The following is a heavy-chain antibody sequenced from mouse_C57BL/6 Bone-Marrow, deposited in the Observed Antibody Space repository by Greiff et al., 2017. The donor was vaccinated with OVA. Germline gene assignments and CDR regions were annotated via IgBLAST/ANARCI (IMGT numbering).Heavy chain of an antibody. J-gene: IGHJ3*01. CDR2: ISDGGSYT. CDR3: ARGAWFAY. CDR1: GFTFSSYA. Sequence: EVKLVESGGGLVKPGGSLKLSCAASGFTFSSYAMSWVRQTPEKRLEWVATISDGGSYTYYPDNVKGRFTISRDKAKNNLYLQLSHLKSEDTAMYYCARGAWFAYGGRGKLVTVSA. V-gene: IGHV5-4*03.